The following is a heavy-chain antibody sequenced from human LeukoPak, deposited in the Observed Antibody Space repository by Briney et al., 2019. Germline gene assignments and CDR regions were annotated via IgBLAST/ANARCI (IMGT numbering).Heavy chain of an antibody. CDR2: INANGGSA. J-gene: IGHJ4*02. V-gene: IGHV1-46*01. D-gene: IGHD1-26*01. CDR3: ARYASGSYAIDY. Sequence: ASVKVSCKASVYTFTSYFLHWVGQALGQWPEGMGIINANGGSASYAQKFQGRVTMTRDTSTSTVYMDLSSLRSDDTAVYYCARYASGSYAIDYWGQGTLVTVSS. CDR1: VYTFTSYF.